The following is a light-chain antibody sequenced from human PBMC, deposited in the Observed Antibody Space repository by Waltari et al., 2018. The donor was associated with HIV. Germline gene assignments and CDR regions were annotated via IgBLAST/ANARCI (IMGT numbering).Light chain of an antibody. CDR2: DSE. CDR1: SGGVARSHF. J-gene: IGLJ2*01. CDR3: LLSYGGVRV. Sequence: VVTQEPSLTVSPGDTVTLSCASFSGGVARSHFPYLFHLKPGQPPRTLIYDSEKRHPLTSGRFSGSLAGGRAILTLSGALPEDEAEYFCLLSYGGVRVFGGGTNLTV. V-gene: IGLV7-46*01.